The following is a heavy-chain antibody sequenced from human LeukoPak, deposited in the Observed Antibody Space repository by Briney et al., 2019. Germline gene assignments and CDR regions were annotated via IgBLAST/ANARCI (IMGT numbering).Heavy chain of an antibody. CDR1: GGSISSGGYY. V-gene: IGHV4-61*02. Sequence: SETLSLTCTVSGGSISSGGYYWSWIRQHPGKGLEWIGRIYTSGSTNYNPSLKSRVTMSVDTSKNQFSLKLSSVTAADTAVYYCARDYWGGYFDYWGQGTLVTVSS. CDR2: IYTSGST. J-gene: IGHJ4*02. D-gene: IGHD7-27*01. CDR3: ARDYWGGYFDY.